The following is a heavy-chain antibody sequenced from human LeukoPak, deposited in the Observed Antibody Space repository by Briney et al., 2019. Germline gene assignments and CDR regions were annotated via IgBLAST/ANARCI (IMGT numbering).Heavy chain of an antibody. CDR1: GGSISSYY. J-gene: IGHJ4*02. CDR2: ICYSGST. D-gene: IGHD5-12*01. Sequence: SETLSLTCTVSGGSISSYYWSWIRQPPGKGLEWIGYICYSGSTNYNPSLKSRVTISVDTSKNQFSLKLSSVTAADTAVYYCARQGYSAYEILDYWGQGTLVTVSS. CDR3: ARQGYSAYEILDY. V-gene: IGHV4-59*08.